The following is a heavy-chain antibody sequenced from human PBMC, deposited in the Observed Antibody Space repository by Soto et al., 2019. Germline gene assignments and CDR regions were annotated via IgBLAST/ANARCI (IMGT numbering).Heavy chain of an antibody. D-gene: IGHD3-16*01. J-gene: IGHJ6*02. CDR2: ISAYNGKI. CDR1: GYTFTNYG. Sequence: QVQLVQSGAEVREPGASVKVSCKASGYTFTNYGISWVRHAPGHGLEWIGWISAYNGKIDYAQKVQGRITMTTDTSTSTAFMELRSLRSDDTAVYYCARETIPQMYYYGTDVWGQGTTVIVSS. V-gene: IGHV1-18*01. CDR3: ARETIPQMYYYGTDV.